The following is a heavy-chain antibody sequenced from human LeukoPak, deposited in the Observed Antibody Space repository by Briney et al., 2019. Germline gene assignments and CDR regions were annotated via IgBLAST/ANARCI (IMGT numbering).Heavy chain of an antibody. D-gene: IGHD3/OR15-3a*01. J-gene: IGHJ4*02. V-gene: IGHV1/OR15-1*01. CDR3: ARTPGLAARPSDY. CDR2: INPNSGGT. Sequence: RASVKVSCKASGYIFTDYYMHWVRQAPGQELGWMGRINPNSGGTNYAQKFQGRVTMTRDTSISTAYTELSSLRSEDTATYYCARTPGLAARPSDYWGQGTLVTVSS. CDR1: GYIFTDYY.